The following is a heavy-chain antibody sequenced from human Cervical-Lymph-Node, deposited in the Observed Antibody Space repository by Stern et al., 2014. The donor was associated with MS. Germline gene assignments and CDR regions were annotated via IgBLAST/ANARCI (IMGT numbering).Heavy chain of an antibody. V-gene: IGHV4-61*01. D-gene: IGHD7-27*01. Sequence: QVQLVESGPGLVRPSETLSLTCTVSGGSVSSGSYYWGWIRQPPGKGLEWIGHVYYSGNTDYSPSLKSRVTISVDTSKNQFFLRLSSVTAADTAVYYCARDSSRLGIFHYWGQGTLVTVSS. CDR2: VYYSGNT. J-gene: IGHJ4*02. CDR3: ARDSSRLGIFHY. CDR1: GGSVSSGSYY.